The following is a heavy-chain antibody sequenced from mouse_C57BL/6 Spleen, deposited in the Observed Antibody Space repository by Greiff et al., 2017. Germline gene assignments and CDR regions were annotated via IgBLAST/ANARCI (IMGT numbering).Heavy chain of an antibody. Sequence: EVKLVESGGDLVKPGGSLKLSCAASGFTFSSYGMSWVRQTPDKRLEWVATISSGGSYTYYPDSVKGRFTISRDNAKNTLYLQMSSLKSEDTAMYYGTRRDYGRSYDYFARDVWGKGTSVTVSS. CDR2: ISSGGSYT. J-gene: IGHJ4*01. V-gene: IGHV5-6*02. D-gene: IGHD1-1*01. CDR1: GFTFSSYG. CDR3: TRRDYGRSYDYFARDV.